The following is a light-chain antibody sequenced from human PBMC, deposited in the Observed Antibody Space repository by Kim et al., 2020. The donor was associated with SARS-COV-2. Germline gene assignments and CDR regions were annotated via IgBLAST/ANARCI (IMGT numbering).Light chain of an antibody. CDR2: GAS. CDR3: QQYSNWPPYT. Sequence: VSSGGRVTLSCRASQSIGDNLAWYQVRPGQAPRLLIYGASTRATGIPARFSGSVSGTEFTLSLSGLQSEDFAVYFCQQYSNWPPYTFGQGTKLEI. CDR1: QSIGDN. J-gene: IGKJ2*01. V-gene: IGKV3-15*01.